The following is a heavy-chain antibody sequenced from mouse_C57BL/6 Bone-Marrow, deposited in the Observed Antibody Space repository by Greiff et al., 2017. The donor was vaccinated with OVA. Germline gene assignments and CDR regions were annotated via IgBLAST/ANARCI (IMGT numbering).Heavy chain of an antibody. V-gene: IGHV14-4*01. Sequence: EVQGVESGAELVRPGASVKLSCTASGFNIKDDYMHWVKQRPEQGLEWIGWIDPENGDTEYASKFQGKATITADTSSNTAYLQLSSLTSEDTAGYYCRLGGLRRGFAYWGQGTLVTVAA. J-gene: IGHJ3*01. CDR3: RLGGLRRGFAY. D-gene: IGHD2-4*01. CDR2: IDPENGDT. CDR1: GFNIKDDY.